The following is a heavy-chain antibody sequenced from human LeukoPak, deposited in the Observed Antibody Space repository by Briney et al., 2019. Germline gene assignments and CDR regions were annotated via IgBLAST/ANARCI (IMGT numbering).Heavy chain of an antibody. CDR1: GLTFSDYS. V-gene: IGHV3-23*01. Sequence: GGSLRLSCAVSGLTFSDYSMTWVRQVPWKGLFWVSGISAGGGSTYYADSVKGRFTISRDNSRNTLYLQMNSLSAEDTAIYYCAKDAAGPEYWGQGALVTVSS. CDR2: ISAGGGST. D-gene: IGHD6-13*01. CDR3: AKDAAGPEY. J-gene: IGHJ4*02.